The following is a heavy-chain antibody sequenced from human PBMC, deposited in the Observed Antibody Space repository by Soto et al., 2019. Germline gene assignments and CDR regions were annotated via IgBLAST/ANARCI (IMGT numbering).Heavy chain of an antibody. CDR3: AKDMRDILTGPDY. CDR1: GFTFDDYA. Sequence: PGESLRLSFGASGFTFDDYAMHWVRQAPGKGLEWVSGISWNSGSIGYADSVKGRFTISRDNAKNSLYLQMNSLRAEDTALYYCAKDMRDILTGPDYWGQGT. J-gene: IGHJ4*02. CDR2: ISWNSGSI. D-gene: IGHD3-9*01. V-gene: IGHV3-9*01.